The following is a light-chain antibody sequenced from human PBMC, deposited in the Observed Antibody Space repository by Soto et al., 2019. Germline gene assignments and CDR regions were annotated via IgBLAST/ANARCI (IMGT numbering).Light chain of an antibody. CDR2: GAS. Sequence: EVVLTQSPATLSVSPGERATLSCRASQSVSSSYLAWYQQKPGQAPRLLIYGASSRATGIPDRFSGSGSGTDFTLTISRLEPEDFAVYYCQQSGAFGQGTKVDIK. V-gene: IGKV3-20*01. CDR3: QQSGA. J-gene: IGKJ1*01. CDR1: QSVSSSY.